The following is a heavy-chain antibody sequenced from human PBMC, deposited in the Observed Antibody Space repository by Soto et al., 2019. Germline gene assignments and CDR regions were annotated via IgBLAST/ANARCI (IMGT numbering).Heavy chain of an antibody. CDR3: ARAPAYSSGWYWPY. Sequence: QVQLQQWGAGLLKPSETLSLTCAVYGGSFSGYYWSWIRQPPGKGLEWIGEINHSGSTTYNPSRKRRVTISVDTSKNQFSLKLSSVTAADTAVYYCARAPAYSSGWYWPYWGQGTLVTVSS. V-gene: IGHV4-34*01. J-gene: IGHJ4*02. D-gene: IGHD6-19*01. CDR2: INHSGST. CDR1: GGSFSGYY.